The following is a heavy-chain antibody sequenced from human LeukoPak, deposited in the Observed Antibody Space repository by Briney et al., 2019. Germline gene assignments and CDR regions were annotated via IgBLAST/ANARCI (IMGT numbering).Heavy chain of an antibody. D-gene: IGHD6-6*01. V-gene: IGHV1-8*01. Sequence: ASVKVSCKASGYTFTSYDINWVRQATGQGLEWMGWMNPNSGNTGYAQKFQGRVTMTRNTSISTAYMELSSLRSEDTAVYYCARARPAWYYYYYMDVWGRGTTVTISS. CDR2: MNPNSGNT. J-gene: IGHJ6*03. CDR1: GYTFTSYD. CDR3: ARARPAWYYYYYMDV.